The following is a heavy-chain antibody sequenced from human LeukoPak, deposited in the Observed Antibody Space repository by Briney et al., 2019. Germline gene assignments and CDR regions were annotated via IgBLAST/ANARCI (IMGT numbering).Heavy chain of an antibody. CDR1: GGSISSYY. Sequence: PSETLSLTCTVSGGSISSYYWSWIRQPPGKGLEWIGYIYYSGSTNYNPSLKSRVTISVDTSKNQFSLKLNSVAAADTAVYYCARVSGYDWESFYDYWGQGTLVTVSS. D-gene: IGHD5-12*01. V-gene: IGHV4-59*01. CDR2: IYYSGST. J-gene: IGHJ4*02. CDR3: ARVSGYDWESFYDY.